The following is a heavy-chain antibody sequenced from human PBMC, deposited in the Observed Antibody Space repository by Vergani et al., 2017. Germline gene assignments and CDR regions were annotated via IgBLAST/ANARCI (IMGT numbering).Heavy chain of an antibody. CDR3: ARHGRSWACDY. Sequence: QVQLQESGPGLVKPSETLSLTCAVSDYSISSGYYWGWIRQPPGNGLEWIGSIYHSGSTYYNPSLKSPVTISVDTSKNQFSLKLTSVTAADPAVYYCARHGRSWACDYWGQGTLVTVSS. CDR2: IYHSGST. V-gene: IGHV4-38-2*01. CDR1: DYSISSGYY. J-gene: IGHJ4*02. D-gene: IGHD1-26*01.